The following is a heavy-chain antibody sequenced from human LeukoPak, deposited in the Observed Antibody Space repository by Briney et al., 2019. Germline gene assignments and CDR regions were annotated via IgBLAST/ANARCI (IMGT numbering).Heavy chain of an antibody. V-gene: IGHV4-39*01. CDR1: GASIDRSTYY. CDR2: VYYSGST. D-gene: IGHD6-25*01. Sequence: SETLSLTCSVPGASIDRSTYYWGWIRQPPGKGLEWIGSVYYSGSTYYNSALKSRVTISVDTSKNQFSLKLYSVTAADTSVYFCARIAAPGLAWGQGTLVTVSS. J-gene: IGHJ5*02. CDR3: ARIAAPGLA.